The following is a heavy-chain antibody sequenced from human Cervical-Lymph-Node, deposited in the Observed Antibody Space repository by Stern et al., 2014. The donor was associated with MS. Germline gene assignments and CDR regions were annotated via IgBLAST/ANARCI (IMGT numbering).Heavy chain of an antibody. CDR1: GFTFSSYA. CDR2: ISGGGGST. D-gene: IGHD2-15*01. V-gene: IGHV3-23*01. Sequence: EVQLLESGGGLVQPGGSLRLSCAASGFTFSSYAMSWVRQAPGKGLEWVSAISGGGGSTYFADSVNGRFSISRDNSQNTLFLQLMSLRAEDTAVYYCAKEGPVGRAYDYWGQGTLVTVSS. J-gene: IGHJ4*02. CDR3: AKEGPVGRAYDY.